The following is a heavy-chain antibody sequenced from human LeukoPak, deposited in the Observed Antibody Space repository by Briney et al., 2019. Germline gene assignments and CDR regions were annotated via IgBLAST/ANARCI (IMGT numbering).Heavy chain of an antibody. J-gene: IGHJ4*02. D-gene: IGHD3-10*01. CDR3: ARRPGVLWFGEFDY. CDR1: GGSISSGGYY. CDR2: IYYSGST. Sequence: PSETLSLTCTVSGGSISSGGYYWSWIRQHPGKGLEWIGYIYYSGSTYYNPSLKSRVTISVDTSKNQFSLKLSSVTAADTAVYYCARRPGVLWFGEFDYWGQGTLVTVSS. V-gene: IGHV4-31*03.